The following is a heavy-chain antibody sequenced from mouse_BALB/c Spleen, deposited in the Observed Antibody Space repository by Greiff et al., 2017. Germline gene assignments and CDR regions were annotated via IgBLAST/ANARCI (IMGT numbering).Heavy chain of an antibody. CDR3: ARDGVFYAMDY. J-gene: IGHJ4*01. V-gene: IGHV5-4*02. Sequence: EVQVVESGGGLVKPGGSLKLSCAASGFTFSDYYMYWVRQTPEKRLEWVATISDGGSYTYYPDSVKGRFTISRDNAKNNLYLQMSSLKSEDTAMYYCARDGVFYAMDYWGQGTSVTVSS. CDR1: GFTFSDYY. CDR2: ISDGGSYT.